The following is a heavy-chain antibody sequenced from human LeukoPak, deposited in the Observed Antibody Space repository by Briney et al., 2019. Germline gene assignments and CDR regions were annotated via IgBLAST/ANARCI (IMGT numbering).Heavy chain of an antibody. CDR3: ARGSPYTYYDFWSGYGDY. J-gene: IGHJ4*02. CDR1: GDSVSSNSAA. D-gene: IGHD3-3*01. Sequence: SQTLSLTFAISGDSVSSNSAAWAWIRQSPSRGLEWLGRTYYRSKWYNDYAVSVKSRITINPDTSKNQFSLKLSSVTAADTAVYYCARGSPYTYYDFWSGYGDYWGQGTLVTVSS. V-gene: IGHV6-1*01. CDR2: TYYRSKWYN.